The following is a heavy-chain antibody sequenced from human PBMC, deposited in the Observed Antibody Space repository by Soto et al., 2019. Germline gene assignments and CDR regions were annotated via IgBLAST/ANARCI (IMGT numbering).Heavy chain of an antibody. D-gene: IGHD1-26*01. V-gene: IGHV3-48*03. CDR2: VGSRGNTK. CDR3: ARGLEYYFKPGVFDI. Sequence: EVQLVESGGGLEQPGGSLRLSCAASGFTLSNSEMNWVRQAPGKGLEWVSYVGSRGNTKYYADSVKGRFTISRDNAKNSLYLQMNSLRAEDTAVYYCARGLEYYFKPGVFDIWGQGTMVTVSS. J-gene: IGHJ3*02. CDR1: GFTLSNSE.